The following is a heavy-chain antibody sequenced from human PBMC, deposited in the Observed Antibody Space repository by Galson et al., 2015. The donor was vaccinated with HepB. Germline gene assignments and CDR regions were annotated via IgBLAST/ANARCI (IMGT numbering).Heavy chain of an antibody. D-gene: IGHD3-16*01. J-gene: IGHJ4*02. CDR3: AKDLRFRGSSLDY. CDR2: ISGSGGST. Sequence: SLRLSCAASGFTFSSYAMSWVRQAPGKGLEWVSAISGSGGSTYYADSVKGRFTISRDNSKNTLYLQMNSLRAEDTAVYYCAKDLRFRGSSLDYWGQGTLVTVSS. V-gene: IGHV3-23*01. CDR1: GFTFSSYA.